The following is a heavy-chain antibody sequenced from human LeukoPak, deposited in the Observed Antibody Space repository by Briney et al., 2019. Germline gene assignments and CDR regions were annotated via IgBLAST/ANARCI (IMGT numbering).Heavy chain of an antibody. V-gene: IGHV1-3*01. CDR1: GYTFINYV. CDR3: ARGRGPGIAAAGRFDY. CDR2: INAGNSDT. Sequence: ASVKVSCKASGYTFINYVIHWMRQAPGQRPEWMGWINAGNSDTKYSQKFQGRVSISRDTSASTVHMELSSLRSEDTAVYYCARGRGPGIAAAGRFDYWGQGTLVTVSS. D-gene: IGHD6-13*01. J-gene: IGHJ4*02.